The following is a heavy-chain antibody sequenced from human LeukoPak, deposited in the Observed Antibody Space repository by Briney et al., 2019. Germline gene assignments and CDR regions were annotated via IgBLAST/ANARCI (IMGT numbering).Heavy chain of an antibody. V-gene: IGHV6-1*01. CDR3: ARDVVGATPRGYYYYYMDV. J-gene: IGHJ6*03. CDR2: TYYRSKRYN. CDR1: GDSVSSNSAA. D-gene: IGHD1-26*01. Sequence: SQTLSLTCAISGDSVSSNSAAWNWIRQSPSRGLEWLGRTYYRSKRYNDYAVSVKSRITINPDTSKNQFSLQLNSVTPEDTAVYYCARDVVGATPRGYYYYYMDVWGKGTTVTVSS.